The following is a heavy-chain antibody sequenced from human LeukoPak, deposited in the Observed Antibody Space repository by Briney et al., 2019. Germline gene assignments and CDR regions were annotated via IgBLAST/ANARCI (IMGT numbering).Heavy chain of an antibody. J-gene: IGHJ4*02. CDR1: GGSISSYY. CDR2: IYYSGST. D-gene: IGHD6-13*01. CDR3: ARGRSSSWYPGDY. V-gene: IGHV4-59*01. Sequence: SETLSLTCTVSGGSISSYYWTWIRQPPGKGLEWIGYIYYSGSTNYNPSLKSRVTISVDTSKNQFSLKLSSVTAADTAVYYCARGRSSSWYPGDYWGQGTLVTVSS.